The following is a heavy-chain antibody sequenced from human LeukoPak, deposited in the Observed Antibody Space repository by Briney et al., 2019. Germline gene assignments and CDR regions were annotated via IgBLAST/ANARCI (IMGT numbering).Heavy chain of an antibody. J-gene: IGHJ3*02. CDR3: ARGSGITMIVVVIGDAFDI. CDR2: IYYSGST. Sequence: SETLSLTCAVSGGSISSNSYYWGWIRQPPEKGLEWIGSIYYSGSTYYNPSLKSRVTISVDTSKNQFSLKLSSVTAADTAVYYCARGSGITMIVVVIGDAFDIWGQGTMVTVSS. CDR1: GGSISSNSYY. V-gene: IGHV4-39*07. D-gene: IGHD3-22*01.